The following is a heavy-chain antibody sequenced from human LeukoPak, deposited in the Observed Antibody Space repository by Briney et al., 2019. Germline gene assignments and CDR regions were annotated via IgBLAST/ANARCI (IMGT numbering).Heavy chain of an antibody. CDR3: ARDRTLWFGDHTDAFDI. CDR2: INPNSGGT. Sequence: ASVKVSCKASGYTFTSYDVNWVRQATGQGLEWMGWINPNSGGTNYAQKFQGRVTMTRDTSISTAYMELSRLRSDDTAVYYCARDRTLWFGDHTDAFDIWGQGTMVTVSS. J-gene: IGHJ3*02. CDR1: GYTFTSYD. D-gene: IGHD3-10*01. V-gene: IGHV1-2*02.